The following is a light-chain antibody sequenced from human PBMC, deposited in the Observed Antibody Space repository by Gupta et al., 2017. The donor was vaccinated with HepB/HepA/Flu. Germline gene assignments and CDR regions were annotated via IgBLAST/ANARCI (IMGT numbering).Light chain of an antibody. V-gene: IGKV3-15*01. CDR2: SAP. CDR3: QQYYNWPLT. J-gene: IGKJ4*01. CDR1: QSVSGD. Sequence: EIVMTQSPATLSVSLGERATLSCRASQSVSGDLAWYQQTPGQAPRLLLYSAPTRAAGIPARFSGSGSGTEFTLTISSLQSEDFAVYYCQQYYNWPLTFGGGTKVQIK.